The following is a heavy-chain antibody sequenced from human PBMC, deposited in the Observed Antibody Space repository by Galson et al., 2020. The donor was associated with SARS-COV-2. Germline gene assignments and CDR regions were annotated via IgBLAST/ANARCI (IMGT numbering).Heavy chain of an antibody. J-gene: IGHJ4*02. CDR1: GFTFSNYW. V-gene: IGHV3-74*01. CDR2: INSNGSST. Sequence: GESLKISCAASGFTFSNYWMHWVRQAQGKGLVWVSRINSNGSSTSYADSVKGRFTISRDNAKNTLYLQMNSLRVEDTALYYCTATRAYWGQGTLVTVSS. CDR3: TATRAY. D-gene: IGHD1-26*01.